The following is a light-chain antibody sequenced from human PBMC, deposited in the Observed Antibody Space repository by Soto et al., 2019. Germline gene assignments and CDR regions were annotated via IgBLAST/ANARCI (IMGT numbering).Light chain of an antibody. Sequence: QSVLTQPPSVSEAPRQRVTISCSGSSSNIGNNAVNWYQQLPGKAPKLLIYYDDLLPSGVSDRFSGSKSGTSASLAISGLQSEDEADYYCAAWDDRLNSPVFGGGTKLTVL. J-gene: IGLJ2*01. V-gene: IGLV1-36*01. CDR3: AAWDDRLNSPV. CDR1: SSNIGNNA. CDR2: YDD.